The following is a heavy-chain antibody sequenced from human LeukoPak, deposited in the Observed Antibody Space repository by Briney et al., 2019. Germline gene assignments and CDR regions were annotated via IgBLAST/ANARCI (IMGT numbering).Heavy chain of an antibody. CDR2: ISYSGST. V-gene: IGHV4-59*12. Sequence: TSETLSLTCTVSGGSINGYSWSWIRQPPGKGLEWIGYISYSGSTNYNPSLKSRVTISVDTSKNQFSLKLTSLTAADTAVYFCAKDWGSTWYRGFFDSWGQGTLVTVSS. D-gene: IGHD6-13*01. CDR3: AKDWGSTWYRGFFDS. CDR1: GGSINGYS. J-gene: IGHJ4*02.